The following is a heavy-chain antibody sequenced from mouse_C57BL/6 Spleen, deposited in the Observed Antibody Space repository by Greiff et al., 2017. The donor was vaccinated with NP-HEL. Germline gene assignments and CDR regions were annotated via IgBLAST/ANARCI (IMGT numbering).Heavy chain of an antibody. CDR2: IDPSDSET. Sequence: VQLQQPGADLVRPGSSVKLSCKASGYTFTSYWMHWVKQRPIQGLEWIGNIDPSDSETHYNQKFKDKATLTVDKSSSTAYMQLSSLTSEDSAVYYCARGYYGSAAYWGQGTLVTVSA. V-gene: IGHV1-52*01. D-gene: IGHD1-1*01. J-gene: IGHJ3*01. CDR1: GYTFTSYW. CDR3: ARGYYGSAAY.